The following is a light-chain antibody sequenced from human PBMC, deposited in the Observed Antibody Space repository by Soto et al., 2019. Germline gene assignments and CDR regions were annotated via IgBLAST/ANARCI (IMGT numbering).Light chain of an antibody. CDR1: SSDVGAYNF. V-gene: IGLV2-14*01. J-gene: IGLJ1*01. CDR2: EVS. Sequence: QSALTQPASVSGSPGRSITISCTGTSSDVGAYNFVSWYLQHPGKAPKLMIYEVSNRPSGVSNRFSGSESGNTASLTISGLQAEDEADYYCSSYTSSSTFVFGTGTKLTVL. CDR3: SSYTSSSTFV.